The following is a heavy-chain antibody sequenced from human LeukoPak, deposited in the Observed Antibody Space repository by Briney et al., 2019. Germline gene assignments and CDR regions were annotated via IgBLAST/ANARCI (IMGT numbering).Heavy chain of an antibody. V-gene: IGHV3-23*01. Sequence: GGSLRLSCAASGFTFSSYAMSWVRQAPGKGLEWVSAISGSGGSTYYADSVKGRFTVSRDNSKNTLYLQMNSLRAEDTAVYYCAGGSDYYYGMDVWGQGTTVTVSS. J-gene: IGHJ6*02. D-gene: IGHD3-10*01. CDR2: ISGSGGST. CDR3: AGGSDYYYGMDV. CDR1: GFTFSSYA.